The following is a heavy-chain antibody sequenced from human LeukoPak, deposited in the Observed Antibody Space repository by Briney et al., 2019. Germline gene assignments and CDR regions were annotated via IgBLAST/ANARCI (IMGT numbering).Heavy chain of an antibody. D-gene: IGHD3-22*01. CDR3: ARGPAYYYDSSGYNFDY. CDR1: GGSISSYY. Sequence: PSETLSLTCTVSGGSISSYYWSWIRQPPGKGLEWIGYIYYSGSTNYNPSLKSRVTISVDTSKNQFSLKLSSVTAADTAVYYCARGPAYYYDSSGYNFDYWGQGTLVTVSS. CDR2: IYYSGST. J-gene: IGHJ4*02. V-gene: IGHV4-59*01.